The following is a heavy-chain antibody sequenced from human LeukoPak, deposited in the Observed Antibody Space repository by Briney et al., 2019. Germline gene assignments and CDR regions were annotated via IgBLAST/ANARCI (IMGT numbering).Heavy chain of an antibody. CDR3: ARYYYDSNGVDY. D-gene: IGHD3-22*01. Sequence: PGGSLRLSCAASGFTFSSYGMHWVRQAPGKGLEWVAVIWYDGSNKYYADSVKGRFTISRDNSKNTLYLQMNSLRAEDTAVYYCARYYYDSNGVDYWGQGTLVTVSS. J-gene: IGHJ4*02. V-gene: IGHV3-33*01. CDR1: GFTFSSYG. CDR2: IWYDGSNK.